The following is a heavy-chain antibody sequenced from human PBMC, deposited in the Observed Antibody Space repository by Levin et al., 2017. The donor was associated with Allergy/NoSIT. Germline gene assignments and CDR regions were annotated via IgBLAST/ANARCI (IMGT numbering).Heavy chain of an antibody. CDR2: ISPSSGII. Sequence: GGSLRLSCTASGFIFSSYSMNWVRQAPGKGLEWVSSISPSSGIIHYADSVKGRFTVSRDNAKNSLYLQMNGLRTEDTAVYYCARDRGFGDYDFYYWGQGTLVTVSS. J-gene: IGHJ4*02. D-gene: IGHD4-17*01. CDR3: ARDRGFGDYDFYY. CDR1: GFIFSSYS. V-gene: IGHV3-21*01.